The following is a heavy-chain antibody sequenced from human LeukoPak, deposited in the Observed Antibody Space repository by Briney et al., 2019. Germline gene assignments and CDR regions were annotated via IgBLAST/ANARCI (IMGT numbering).Heavy chain of an antibody. J-gene: IGHJ4*02. Sequence: SETLSLTCTVSGGSISSYYWSWIRQPPGKGLEWIGYIYYSGSTNYNPSLESRVTISVDTSKNQFSLKLSSVTAADTAVYYCARARYSYGAYYFDYWGQGTLVTVSS. CDR2: IYYSGST. CDR3: ARARYSYGAYYFDY. CDR1: GGSISSYY. V-gene: IGHV4-59*01. D-gene: IGHD5-18*01.